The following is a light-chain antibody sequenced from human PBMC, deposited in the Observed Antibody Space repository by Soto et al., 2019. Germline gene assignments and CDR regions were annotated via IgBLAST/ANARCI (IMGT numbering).Light chain of an antibody. V-gene: IGKV3-20*01. CDR3: QQYGSSPWT. Sequence: EIVLTQSPGTLSLSLGERATLSCRASQSVSSSYLAWYQQKPGQAPRLLIYGASSRAPGIPDRFSGSGSGTDFTLTISRLEPEDFAVYYCQQYGSSPWTFGQGTKVEIK. CDR2: GAS. CDR1: QSVSSSY. J-gene: IGKJ1*01.